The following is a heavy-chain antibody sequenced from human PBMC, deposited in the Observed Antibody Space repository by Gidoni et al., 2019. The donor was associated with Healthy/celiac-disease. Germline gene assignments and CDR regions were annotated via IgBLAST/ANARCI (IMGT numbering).Heavy chain of an antibody. Sequence: QLQLQESGPGLVKPSETLSLTCTVSGGSISSSSYYWGWIRQPPGKGLEWIGSIYYSGSTYYNPSLKSRVTISVVTSKNQFSLKLSSVTAADTAVYYCARGSIAAAGTIWFDPWGQGTLVTVSS. CDR2: IYYSGST. D-gene: IGHD6-13*01. CDR1: GGSISSSSYY. CDR3: ARGSIAAAGTIWFDP. V-gene: IGHV4-39*07. J-gene: IGHJ5*02.